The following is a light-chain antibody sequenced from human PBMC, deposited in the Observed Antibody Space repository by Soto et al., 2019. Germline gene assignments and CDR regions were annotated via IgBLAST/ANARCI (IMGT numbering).Light chain of an antibody. CDR3: QQSFSTPPT. CDR2: AAS. J-gene: IGKJ4*01. V-gene: IGKV1-39*01. Sequence: DIQMTQSPSSLSASVGDRVTITCRASQSISRYLNWYQQKPGKAPKLLIYAASSLQSGVPSRFSGNGSGTDFTLTISSLQPEDFAAYSCQQSFSTPPTFGGGTRWIS. CDR1: QSISRY.